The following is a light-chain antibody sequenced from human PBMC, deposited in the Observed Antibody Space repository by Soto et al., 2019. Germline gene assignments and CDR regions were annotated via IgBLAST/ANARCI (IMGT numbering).Light chain of an antibody. CDR3: SSYAGTYTVF. J-gene: IGLJ2*01. Sequence: QSALTQPPSASGSPGQSVTISCTGTSSDVGGYNYVSWYQQHPGKAPKLMIYEVSKRPSGVPDRFSGSKSGNTASLTVSGLQAEDEADYYCSSYAGTYTVFFGGGTKVTVL. CDR2: EVS. CDR1: SSDVGGYNY. V-gene: IGLV2-8*01.